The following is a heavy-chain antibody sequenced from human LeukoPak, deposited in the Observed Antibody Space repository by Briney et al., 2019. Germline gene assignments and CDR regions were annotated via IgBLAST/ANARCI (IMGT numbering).Heavy chain of an antibody. CDR1: GFTFSTYY. V-gene: IGHV3-23*01. J-gene: IGHJ4*02. Sequence: PGGSLRLSCTASGFTFSTYYMSWVRQAPGKGLEWVSVISGSRGSTYYADSVKGRITISRDNSKNTLYLQMNSLRAEDTAVYYCAKGFYYFDYWGQGTLVTVSS. D-gene: IGHD2/OR15-2a*01. CDR2: ISGSRGST. CDR3: AKGFYYFDY.